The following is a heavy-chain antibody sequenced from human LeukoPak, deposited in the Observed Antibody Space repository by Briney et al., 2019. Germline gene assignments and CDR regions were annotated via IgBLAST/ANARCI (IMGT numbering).Heavy chain of an antibody. CDR1: GFTFSSYG. J-gene: IGHJ4*02. V-gene: IGHV3-33*01. D-gene: IGHD3-16*01. CDR2: IWYDGSNK. CDR3: ARDGSNYDYVWGSSRRDYFDY. Sequence: GGSLRLSCAASGFTFSSYGMHWVRQAPGKGLEWVAVIWYDGSNKYYADSVKGRFTISRDNSKNTLYLQMNSLRAEDTAVYYCARDGSNYDYVWGSSRRDYFDYWGQGTLVTVSS.